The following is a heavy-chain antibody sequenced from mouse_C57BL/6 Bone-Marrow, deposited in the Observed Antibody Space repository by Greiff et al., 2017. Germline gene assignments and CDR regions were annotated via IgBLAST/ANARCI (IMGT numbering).Heavy chain of an antibody. Sequence: DVQLVESGRDLVKPGGSLKLSCAASGFTFSSYGMSWVRQTPDKRLEWVATISSGGSYTYYPDTVKGRFTISRDNAKNTLYLQMSSMKSEDEAVDYCGRIHSSGYVEFDYWGQGTTLTVSS. CDR1: GFTFSSYG. V-gene: IGHV5-6*01. D-gene: IGHD3-2*02. J-gene: IGHJ2*01. CDR2: ISSGGSYT. CDR3: GRIHSSGYVEFDY.